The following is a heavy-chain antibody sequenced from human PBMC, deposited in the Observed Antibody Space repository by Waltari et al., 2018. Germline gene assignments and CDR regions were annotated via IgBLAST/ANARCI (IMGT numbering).Heavy chain of an antibody. CDR3: VTYPVIGGYWYMDV. CDR2: LREDGRHD. V-gene: IGHV3-7*01. Sequence: EVQLVESGGGLVQPGGSLTVSCATSGFNFNTYRMSWARQAPGEGLEGGANLREDGRHDHELDSVKGRFTIARDNAKSSLSLHMSSLRAEDTAGYYCVTYPVIGGYWYMDVWGKGTTVTVAS. CDR1: GFNFNTYR. D-gene: IGHD2-15*01. J-gene: IGHJ6*03.